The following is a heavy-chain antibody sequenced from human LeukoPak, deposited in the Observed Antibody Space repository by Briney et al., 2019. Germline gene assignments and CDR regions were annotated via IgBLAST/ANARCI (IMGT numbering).Heavy chain of an antibody. V-gene: IGHV3-30*02. Sequence: GGSLRLSCAASGFTFSSYGMSWVRQAPGKGLEWVAFIRNDGGNKYYADSVKGRFTISRDNSKNTLYLQMNSLRAEDTAVYYCARGVAGVYFYYYMDVWGKGTTVTVSS. CDR2: IRNDGGNK. CDR1: GFTFSSYG. CDR3: ARGVAGVYFYYYMDV. D-gene: IGHD1-14*01. J-gene: IGHJ6*03.